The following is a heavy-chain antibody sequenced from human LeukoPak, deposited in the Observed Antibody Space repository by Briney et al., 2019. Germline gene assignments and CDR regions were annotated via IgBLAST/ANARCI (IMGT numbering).Heavy chain of an antibody. V-gene: IGHV3-48*01. CDR3: ARGRGTYYDFWSGPIPFDY. J-gene: IGHJ4*02. D-gene: IGHD3-3*01. CDR1: GFTFSSYS. Sequence: GGSLRLSCAASGFTFSSYSMNWVRQAPGKGLEWVSYISSSSSTIYYADSVKGRSTISRDNAKNSLYLQMNSLRAEDTAVYYCARGRGTYYDFWSGPIPFDYWGQGTLVTVSS. CDR2: ISSSSSTI.